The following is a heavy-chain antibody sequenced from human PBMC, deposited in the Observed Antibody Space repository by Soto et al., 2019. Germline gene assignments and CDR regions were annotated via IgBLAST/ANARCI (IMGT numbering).Heavy chain of an antibody. CDR3: ARAGFLKAVADPYYFDY. CDR2: IIPIFGTA. CDR1: GGTFSSYA. V-gene: IGHV1-69*13. D-gene: IGHD6-19*01. Sequence: GASVKVCCKASGGTFSSYAISWVRQAPGQGLEWMGGIIPIFGTANYAQKFQGRVTITADESTSTAYMELSSLRSEDTAVYYCARAGFLKAVADPYYFDYWGQGTLVTVSS. J-gene: IGHJ4*02.